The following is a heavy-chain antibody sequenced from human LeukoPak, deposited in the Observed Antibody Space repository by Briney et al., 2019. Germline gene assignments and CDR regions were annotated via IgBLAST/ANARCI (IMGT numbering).Heavy chain of an antibody. D-gene: IGHD1-26*01. Sequence: GGSLRLSCAASGFTFSSYWMHWVRQAPRKGLVWVSRINSDGSSTSYADSVKGRFTISRDNAKNMLDVQMTSLRAEDTAVYYWARDLLGNSGSYLRHPNGPPFDYWGQGTLVTVSS. CDR2: INSDGSST. V-gene: IGHV3-74*01. CDR3: ARDLLGNSGSYLRHPNGPPFDY. J-gene: IGHJ4*02. CDR1: GFTFSSYW.